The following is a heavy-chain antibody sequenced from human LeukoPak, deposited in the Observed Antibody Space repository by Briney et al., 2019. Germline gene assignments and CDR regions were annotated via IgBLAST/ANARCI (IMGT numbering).Heavy chain of an antibody. J-gene: IGHJ4*02. CDR2: LSTYNNNT. Sequence: ASVKVSCKASGYTFTSYGISWVRQAPGQGLEWLGWLSTYNNNTHYAQKFQVRVTMTTDTSTSTAYMELRSLRSDDTAVYHCARVSGSYRGAIDYWGQGTLVTVSS. D-gene: IGHD1-26*01. CDR3: ARVSGSYRGAIDY. V-gene: IGHV1-18*01. CDR1: GYTFTSYG.